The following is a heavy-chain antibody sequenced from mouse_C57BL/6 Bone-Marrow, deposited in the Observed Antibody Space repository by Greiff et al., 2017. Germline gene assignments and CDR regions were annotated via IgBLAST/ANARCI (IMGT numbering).Heavy chain of an antibody. CDR3: ARRSSSMISAWFAY. Sequence: QVQLQQPGAELVKPGASVKLSCKASGYTFTSYRMQWVKQRPGQGLEWIGEIDPSDSYTNYNQKFKGKATLTVDTSSSTAYMQLSSLTSEDSAVYYCARRSSSMISAWFAYGGQGTLVTVSA. CDR1: GYTFTSYR. CDR2: IDPSDSYT. J-gene: IGHJ3*01. V-gene: IGHV1-50*01. D-gene: IGHD2-4*01.